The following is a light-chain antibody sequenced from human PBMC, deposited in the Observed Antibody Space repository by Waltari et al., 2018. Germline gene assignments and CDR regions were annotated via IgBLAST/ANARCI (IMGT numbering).Light chain of an antibody. CDR3: QQVDSFPLT. CDR1: QDISSW. Sequence: DIQMTQSPASVSASVGDRVTITCRASQDISSWLAWYQQKPGKAPTLLIYTASSLQSGVPSRFSGSGSGTAFTLTITSLQPEDFATYYCQQVDSFPLTFGGGTKVDIK. CDR2: TAS. J-gene: IGKJ4*01. V-gene: IGKV1-12*01.